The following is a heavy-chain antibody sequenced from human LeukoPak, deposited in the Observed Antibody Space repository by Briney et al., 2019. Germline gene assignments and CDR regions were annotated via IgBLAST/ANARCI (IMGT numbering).Heavy chain of an antibody. Sequence: SQTLSLTCAISGDSFSSNSAAWNRIRQSPSRGLEWLGRTYYRSKWYNDYAVSVKSRITINPDTSKNQFSLQLNSVTPEDTAVYYCARERLLWFGELLWWNFDYWGQGTLVTVSS. CDR3: ARERLLWFGELLWWNFDY. D-gene: IGHD3-10*01. CDR2: TYYRSKWYN. V-gene: IGHV6-1*01. J-gene: IGHJ4*02. CDR1: GDSFSSNSAA.